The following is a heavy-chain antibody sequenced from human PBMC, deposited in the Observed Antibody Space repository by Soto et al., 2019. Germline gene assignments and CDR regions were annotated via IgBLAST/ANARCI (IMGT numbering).Heavy chain of an antibody. CDR3: AKGLRGGSKNRHYLLFHYGMGV. Sequence: VNLYRKGSVYSFSVYPVSWLRQTPGQGLEWMGGIIPIFGTANYAQNFQGRVTITADESTSTAYMELSSLRSEDTAVYYCAKGLRGGSKNRHYLLFHYGMGVRGQGTTVTVSS. V-gene: IGHV1-69*13. CDR1: VYSFSVYP. D-gene: IGHD1-26*01. J-gene: IGHJ6*02. CDR2: IIPIFGTA.